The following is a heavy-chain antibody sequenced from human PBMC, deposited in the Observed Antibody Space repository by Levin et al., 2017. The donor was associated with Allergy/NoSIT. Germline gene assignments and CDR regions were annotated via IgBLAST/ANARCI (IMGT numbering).Heavy chain of an antibody. CDR1: GFTFSSYS. V-gene: IGHV3-21*01. D-gene: IGHD2-15*01. Sequence: GESLKISCAASGFTFSSYSMNWVRQAPGKGLEWVSSISSSSSYIYYADSVKGRFTISRDNAKNSLYLQMNSLRAEDTAVYYCARGYCSGGSCQEVFDYWGQGTLVTVSS. J-gene: IGHJ4*02. CDR2: ISSSSSYI. CDR3: ARGYCSGGSCQEVFDY.